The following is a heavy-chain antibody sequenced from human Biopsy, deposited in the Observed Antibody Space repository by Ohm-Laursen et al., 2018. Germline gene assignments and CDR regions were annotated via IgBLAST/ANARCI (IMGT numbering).Heavy chain of an antibody. CDR1: GFTFRTYD. Sequence: SLRLSCTASGFTFRTYDMHWARLAPGKGLEWVAVISYDQITKHYADSVRGRFTISRDNSKNTLYLQVNSLRAEDTAVYYCAKDLSVYYYYGIDVWGQGTTVTVSS. V-gene: IGHV3-30*18. D-gene: IGHD5/OR15-5a*01. CDR2: ISYDQITK. J-gene: IGHJ6*02. CDR3: AKDLSVYYYYGIDV.